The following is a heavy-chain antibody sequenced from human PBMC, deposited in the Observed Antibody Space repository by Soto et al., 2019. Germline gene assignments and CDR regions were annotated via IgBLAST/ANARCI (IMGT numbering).Heavy chain of an antibody. Sequence: GGSLRLSCAASGLTFSSYAMSWVRQAPGKGLEWVSAISGSGGSTYYADSVKGRFTISRDNSKNTLYLQMNSLRAEDTAVYYCAKLRYYGSGSYFIFYFDFWGQGTLVTVSS. CDR2: ISGSGGST. CDR3: AKLRYYGSGSYFIFYFDF. J-gene: IGHJ4*02. D-gene: IGHD3-10*01. CDR1: GLTFSSYA. V-gene: IGHV3-23*01.